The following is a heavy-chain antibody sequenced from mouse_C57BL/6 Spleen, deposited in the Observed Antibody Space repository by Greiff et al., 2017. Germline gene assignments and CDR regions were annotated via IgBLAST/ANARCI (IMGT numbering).Heavy chain of an antibody. J-gene: IGHJ2*01. D-gene: IGHD5-1*01. CDR2: IYPGDGDT. CDR1: GYAFSSYW. Sequence: QVQLKESGAELVKPGASVKISCKASGYAFSSYWMNWVKQRPGKGLEWIGQIYPGDGDTNYNGKFKGKATLTADKSSSTAYMQLSSLTSEDSAVYFCARGGTSYYLDDWGQGPTRTVSS. V-gene: IGHV1-80*01. CDR3: ARGGTSYYLDD.